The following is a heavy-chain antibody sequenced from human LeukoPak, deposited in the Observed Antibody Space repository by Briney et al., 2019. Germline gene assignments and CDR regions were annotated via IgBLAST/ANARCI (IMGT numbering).Heavy chain of an antibody. CDR2: VSGTGSGT. J-gene: IGHJ4*02. CDR3: AKGYSDWLSDFDY. V-gene: IGHV3-23*01. Sequence: GGSLRLSCAASGFTFSSYGMSWVRQAPGKGLEWVSAVSGTGSGTYFADSVKGRFTISRDNSKNTLYLQMNRLRAEDTAVYYCAKGYSDWLSDFDYWGQGTLVTVSS. D-gene: IGHD3-9*01. CDR1: GFTFSSYG.